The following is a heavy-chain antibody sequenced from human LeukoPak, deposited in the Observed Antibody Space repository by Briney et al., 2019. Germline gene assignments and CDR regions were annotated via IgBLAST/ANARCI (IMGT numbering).Heavy chain of an antibody. CDR3: ARDTFAIAAATYFQH. Sequence: ASVTVSCTASGYTFTSYGISWVRQAPGQGLEWMGWISAYNGNTNYAQKLQGRVTMTTDTSTSTAYMELRSLRSDDTAVYYCARDTFAIAAATYFQHWGQGTLVTVSS. CDR1: GYTFTSYG. D-gene: IGHD6-13*01. V-gene: IGHV1-18*01. CDR2: ISAYNGNT. J-gene: IGHJ1*01.